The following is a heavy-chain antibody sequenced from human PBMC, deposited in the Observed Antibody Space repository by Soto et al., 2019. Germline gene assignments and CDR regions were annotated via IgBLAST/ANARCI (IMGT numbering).Heavy chain of an antibody. CDR2: INAGNGNT. CDR3: AHNLQAAAGTSFDY. V-gene: IGHV1-3*01. J-gene: IGHJ4*02. CDR1: GYTLTSYA. Sequence: ASVKVSCTASGYTLTSYAMHWVRQAPGQRLEWMGWINAGNGNTKYSQKFQGRVTITRDTSASTAYMELSSLRSVDTATYYCAHNLQAAAGTSFDYWGQGTLVTVSS. D-gene: IGHD6-13*01.